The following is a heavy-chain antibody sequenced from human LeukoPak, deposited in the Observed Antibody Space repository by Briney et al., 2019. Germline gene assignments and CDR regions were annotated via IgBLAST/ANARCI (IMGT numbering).Heavy chain of an antibody. D-gene: IGHD5-18*01. CDR2: IIPIFGTA. CDR3: AREGVGYSYGLHYFDY. Sequence: SVKVSCKASGGTFSSYAISWVRQAPGQGLEWMGGIIPIFGTANYAQKFQGRVTITADESTSTAYMELSSLRSEDTAVYYCAREGVGYSYGLHYFDYWGQGTPVTVSS. V-gene: IGHV1-69*13. CDR1: GGTFSSYA. J-gene: IGHJ4*02.